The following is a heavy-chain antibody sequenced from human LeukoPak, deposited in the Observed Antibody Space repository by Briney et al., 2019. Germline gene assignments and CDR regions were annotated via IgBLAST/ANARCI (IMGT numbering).Heavy chain of an antibody. J-gene: IGHJ4*01. D-gene: IGHD2-21*02. CDR3: VRVYTNVGGDCGY. CDR1: GFSFSTYS. V-gene: IGHV3-21*06. Sequence: GGSLRLSCAASGFSFSTYSMNWVRQAPGKGLEWVSSISSSSSYMYYVDSVKGRFTISRDNAKNSLYLQMNSLRAEDTAVYYCVRVYTNVGGDCGYWGHGTLVTVSS. CDR2: ISSSSSYM.